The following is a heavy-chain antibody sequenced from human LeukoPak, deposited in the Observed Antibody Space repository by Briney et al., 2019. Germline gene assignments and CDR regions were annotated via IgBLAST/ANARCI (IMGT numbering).Heavy chain of an antibody. CDR3: ARGSLGYYYGSGTKRTYHYYGMDV. D-gene: IGHD3-10*01. J-gene: IGHJ6*02. CDR2: INHSGST. CDR1: GGSFSGYY. Sequence: PSETLSLTCAVYGGSFSGYYWSWVRQPPGKGLEWMGEINHSGSTNYNPSLKRRGTISVDTSQNQFSLKLSSVTAADTAVYYCARGSLGYYYGSGTKRTYHYYGMDVWGQGTTVTVSS. V-gene: IGHV4-34*01.